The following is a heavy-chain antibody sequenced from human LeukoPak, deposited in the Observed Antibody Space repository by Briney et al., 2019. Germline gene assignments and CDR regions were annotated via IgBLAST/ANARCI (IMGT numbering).Heavy chain of an antibody. CDR1: GGSFSGYY. J-gene: IGHJ4*02. CDR2: INHSGST. V-gene: IGHV4-34*01. D-gene: IGHD5-12*01. Sequence: SETLSLTCAVYGGSFSGYYWSWIRQPPGKGLEWIGEINHSGSTNYNPSLKSRVTISVDTSKNQFSLKLSSVTAADTAVYYCARALNFQKRGYSGYDYVYWGQGTLVTVSS. CDR3: ARALNFQKRGYSGYDYVY.